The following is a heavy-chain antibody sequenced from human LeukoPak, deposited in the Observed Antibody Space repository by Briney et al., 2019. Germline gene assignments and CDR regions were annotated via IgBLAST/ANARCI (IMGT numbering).Heavy chain of an antibody. CDR2: MNPNSGNT. D-gene: IGHD1-1*01. V-gene: IGHV1-8*02. CDR1: GGTFSSYD. CDR3: ERSGTRYGMDV. J-gene: IGHJ6*02. Sequence: ASVKVSCKASGGTFSSYDINWVRQATGQGLEWMGWMNPNSGNTGYAQKFQGRITMTRNTSISTAYVELSSLRSEDTAVYYCERSGTRYGMDVWGQGTTVTVSS.